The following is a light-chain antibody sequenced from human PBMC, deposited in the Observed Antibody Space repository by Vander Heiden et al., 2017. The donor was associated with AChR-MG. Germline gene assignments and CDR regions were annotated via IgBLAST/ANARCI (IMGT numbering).Light chain of an antibody. Sequence: SYVLTQTSSVSVAPGQTASITCGGRRIGRMSVHWYRQRPGQAPMLVLFDDKDRPSGSPERFSGSNTGNTATLTISRVEPGDEADYFCQVWDSDGEHPVFGGGTKLTVL. V-gene: IGLV3-21*02. CDR2: DDK. J-gene: IGLJ3*02. CDR1: RIGRMS. CDR3: QVWDSDGEHPV.